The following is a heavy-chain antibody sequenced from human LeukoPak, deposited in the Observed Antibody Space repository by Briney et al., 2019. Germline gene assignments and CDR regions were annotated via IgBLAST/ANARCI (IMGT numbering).Heavy chain of an antibody. Sequence: PSQTLSLTRTVSGGSISSGGYSWSWIRQPPGKGLEWIGYIYHSGTTYYNPSLKSRVTISVDRSKNQFSLKLSSVTAADTAVYYCARVYYDSSGYAFDIWGQGTMVTVSS. J-gene: IGHJ3*02. CDR3: ARVYYDSSGYAFDI. CDR2: IYHSGTT. D-gene: IGHD3-22*01. CDR1: GGSISSGGYS. V-gene: IGHV4-30-2*01.